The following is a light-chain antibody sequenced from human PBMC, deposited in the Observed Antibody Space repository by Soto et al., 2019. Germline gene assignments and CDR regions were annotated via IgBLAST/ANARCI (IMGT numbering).Light chain of an antibody. Sequence: QSVLTQPASVSGSPGQSITISCTGTSSDVGGYNYVSWYQQHPGKAPKLMIYAVTDRPSGVSSRFSGSKSGNTASLTISGLQADDEADYYCSSYVGNNNLVFGGGTKVTVL. CDR2: AVT. J-gene: IGLJ3*02. CDR3: SSYVGNNNLV. V-gene: IGLV2-14*01. CDR1: SSDVGGYNY.